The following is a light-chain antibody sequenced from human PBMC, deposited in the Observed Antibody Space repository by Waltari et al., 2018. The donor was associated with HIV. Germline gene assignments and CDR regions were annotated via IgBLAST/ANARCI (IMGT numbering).Light chain of an antibody. Sequence: HSALTQPRSVSGSPGQSVTISCAGSSSDVGSYGYVSWYHQTSGKAPQLIMYDVNKRPPGVPPLFSGAKSGDTASLTISGLQAEDEGDFYCCSYGGSWSFVFGGGTRVTVL. CDR2: DVN. V-gene: IGLV2-11*01. CDR3: CSYGGSWSFV. CDR1: SSDVGSYGY. J-gene: IGLJ2*01.